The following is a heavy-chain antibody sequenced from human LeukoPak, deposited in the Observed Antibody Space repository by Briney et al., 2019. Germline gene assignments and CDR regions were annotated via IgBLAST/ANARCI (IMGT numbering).Heavy chain of an antibody. D-gene: IGHD2-21*01. CDR1: GFTFSSYA. CDR3: ANSLL. Sequence: PGRSLRLSCAASGFTFSSYAMHWVRQAPGRGLAWVANIEEDGSEKNYVDSVKGRFTISRDNAKNSVYLQMNSLRVEDTAVYYCANSLLGGQGTLVTVSS. V-gene: IGHV3-7*01. J-gene: IGHJ4*02. CDR2: IEEDGSEK.